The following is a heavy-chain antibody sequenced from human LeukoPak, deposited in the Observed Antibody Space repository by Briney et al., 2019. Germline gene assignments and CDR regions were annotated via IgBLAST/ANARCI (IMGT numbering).Heavy chain of an antibody. CDR1: GGSLSGYY. CDR2: INHSGST. V-gene: IGHV4-34*01. J-gene: IGHJ4*02. CDR3: AMLRRGYSGTYNRFDY. Sequence: SETLSLTCAVYGGSLSGYYWSWIRQPPGKGLEWIGEINHSGSTNYNPSLKSRVTISVDPSKNQFSLKLSSVTAADTAVYYCAMLRRGYSGTYNRFDYWGQGTLVTVSS. D-gene: IGHD5-12*01.